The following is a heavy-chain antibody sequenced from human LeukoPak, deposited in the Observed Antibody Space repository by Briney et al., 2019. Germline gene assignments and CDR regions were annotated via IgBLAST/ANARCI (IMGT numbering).Heavy chain of an antibody. Sequence: PGGSLRLSCAASGFTFSSYWMSWVRQAPGRGLEWVANIKHDGSEKYYVDSVKGRFTISRDNAKNSLYLQMNSLRAEDTAVYYCAREIQPNYYDSSGYLDYWGQGTLVTVSS. V-gene: IGHV3-7*01. CDR1: GFTFSSYW. CDR2: IKHDGSEK. D-gene: IGHD3-22*01. J-gene: IGHJ4*02. CDR3: AREIQPNYYDSSGYLDY.